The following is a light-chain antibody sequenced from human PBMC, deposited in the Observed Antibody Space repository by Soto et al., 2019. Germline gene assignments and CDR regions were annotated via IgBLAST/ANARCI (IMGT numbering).Light chain of an antibody. Sequence: EIVLAQSPGTLSLSPGERATLSCSASHSVSSSYLAWYQQKPGQSPRLLIYGASVRATGIPDRFSCSGSGTDFTLTISRPEPEDFAGYYCQEXGSSQLSFGGGXK. CDR1: HSVSSSY. V-gene: IGKV3-20*01. CDR3: QEXGSSQLS. J-gene: IGKJ4*01. CDR2: GAS.